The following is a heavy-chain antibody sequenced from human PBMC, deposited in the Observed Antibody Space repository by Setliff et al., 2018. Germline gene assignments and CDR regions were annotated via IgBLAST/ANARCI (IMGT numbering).Heavy chain of an antibody. CDR2: INHSGST. V-gene: IGHV4-39*07. J-gene: IGHJ6*03. CDR1: GGSISSSSYY. D-gene: IGHD4-17*01. Sequence: SETLSLTCTVSGGSISSSSYYWGWIRQPPGKGLEWIGEINHSGSTNYNPSLKTRVTISVDTSKNQFSLTLSSVTAADTAVYYCARETTMTYYFYYMDVWGKGTTVTVSS. CDR3: ARETTMTYYFYYMDV.